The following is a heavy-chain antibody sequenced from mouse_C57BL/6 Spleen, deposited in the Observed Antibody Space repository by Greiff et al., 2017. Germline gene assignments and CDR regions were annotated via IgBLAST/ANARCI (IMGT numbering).Heavy chain of an antibody. CDR1: GYSITSDY. CDR2: ISYSGST. V-gene: IGHV3-8*01. J-gene: IGHJ1*03. D-gene: IGHD1-1*01. CDR3: ARSRGYYGSSPYWYFDV. Sequence: EVMLVESGPGLAKPSQTLSLTCSVTGYSITSDYWNWIRKFPGNKLEYMGYISYSGSTYYNPSLKSRISITRDTSKNQYYLQLNSVTTEDTATYYCARSRGYYGSSPYWYFDVWGTGTTVTVSS.